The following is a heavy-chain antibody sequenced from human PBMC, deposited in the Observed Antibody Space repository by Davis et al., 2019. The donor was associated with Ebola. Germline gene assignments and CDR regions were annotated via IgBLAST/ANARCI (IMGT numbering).Heavy chain of an antibody. V-gene: IGHV4-59*01. CDR1: GGSISSYY. D-gene: IGHD4-17*01. CDR2: IYYSGST. CDR3: ARDGATVTMFAL. J-gene: IGHJ4*02. Sequence: SETLSLTCTVSGGSISSYYWNWIRQPPGKGLQWIGYIYYSGSTNYNPSLKSRVTISVDTSKNQFSLKLSSVTAADTAVYYCARDGATVTMFALWGQGTLVAVSS.